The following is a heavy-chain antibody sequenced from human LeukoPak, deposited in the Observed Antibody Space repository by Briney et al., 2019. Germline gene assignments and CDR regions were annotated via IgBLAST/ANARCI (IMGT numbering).Heavy chain of an antibody. CDR1: GFTFSSYG. D-gene: IGHD6-19*01. Sequence: GGSLRLSCAASGFTFSSYGMSWVRQAPGKGLEWVANIKQDGREKFYVDSVKGRFTISRDNAKKSLDLQMNTLRAEDTAVYYCTRRPRGGWLGVGTFDIWGQGTMVTVSS. V-gene: IGHV3-7*01. J-gene: IGHJ3*02. CDR3: TRRPRGGWLGVGTFDI. CDR2: IKQDGREK.